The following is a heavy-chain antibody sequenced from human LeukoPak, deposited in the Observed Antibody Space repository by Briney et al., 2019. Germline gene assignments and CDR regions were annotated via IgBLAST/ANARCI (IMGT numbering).Heavy chain of an antibody. V-gene: IGHV4-59*01. CDR1: GGSISSYY. J-gene: IGHJ4*02. CDR3: ARVGSGSYLDY. Sequence: SETLSLTCTVSGGSISSYYWSWIRQPPGKGLEWIGYIYYSGSTNYNPSLKSRVTISVDTSKNQFSLKLSSVTAADTAVYYCARVGSGSYLDYWGQGTLATVSS. D-gene: IGHD3-10*01. CDR2: IYYSGST.